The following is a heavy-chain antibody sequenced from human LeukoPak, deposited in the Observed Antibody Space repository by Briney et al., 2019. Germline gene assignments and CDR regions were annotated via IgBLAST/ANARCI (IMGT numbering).Heavy chain of an antibody. CDR1: GFTFSSYS. CDR3: ARSFRLDAFDI. V-gene: IGHV3-21*01. D-gene: IGHD6-13*01. CDR2: ISSSSSYI. Sequence: GGSLRLSCAASGFTFSSYSMNWVRQAPGKGLEWVSSISSSSSYIYYADSVKGRFTISRDNAKNSLYLQMNSLRAEDTAVYYCARSFRLDAFDIWGQGTMVTVSP. J-gene: IGHJ3*02.